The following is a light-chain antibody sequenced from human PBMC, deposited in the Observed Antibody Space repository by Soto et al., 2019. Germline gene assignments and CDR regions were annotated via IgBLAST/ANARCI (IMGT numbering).Light chain of an antibody. CDR3: CSYAGTYTTT. CDR2: NVN. V-gene: IGLV2-11*01. J-gene: IGLJ2*01. CDR1: SSDVGGYNY. Sequence: QSALTQPRSVSGSPGQAVTISCTGSSSDVGGYNYVSWYQHPPGNAPKLIIYNVNKRPAGVPDRFSGSKSGDTASLTISGLQAEDEADYYCCSYAGTYTTTFGGGTKVTVL.